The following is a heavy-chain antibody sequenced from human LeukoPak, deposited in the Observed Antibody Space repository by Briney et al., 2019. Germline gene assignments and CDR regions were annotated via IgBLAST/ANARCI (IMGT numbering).Heavy chain of an antibody. CDR3: ARQRGSGCLDY. Sequence: GGSLRLSCAASRFTLSNYWMSWVRQAPGKGLEWVANIKQDGSETYYVDSLKGGVTLSTDNAKNSLTLQMNSLRAEDTAVYYCARQRGSGCLDYWGQGTLVTVSS. D-gene: IGHD6-19*01. J-gene: IGHJ4*02. CDR1: RFTLSNYW. CDR2: IKQDGSET. V-gene: IGHV3-7*01.